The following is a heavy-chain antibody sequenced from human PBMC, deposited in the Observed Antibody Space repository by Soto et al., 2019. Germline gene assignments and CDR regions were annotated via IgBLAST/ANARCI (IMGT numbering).Heavy chain of an antibody. Sequence: QVQLVQSGAEVKKPGSSVKVSCKASGDTFSSYAINWVRQAPGQGLEWMGGIIPMFGTANYAQKFKGRVTITAGESTNNVYMEMRSLRSEDTAVYYCARVGPANYYDSSGYYSPLDYWGQGTLVTVSS. CDR2: IIPMFGTA. V-gene: IGHV1-69*01. CDR3: ARVGPANYYDSSGYYSPLDY. CDR1: GDTFSSYA. D-gene: IGHD3-22*01. J-gene: IGHJ4*02.